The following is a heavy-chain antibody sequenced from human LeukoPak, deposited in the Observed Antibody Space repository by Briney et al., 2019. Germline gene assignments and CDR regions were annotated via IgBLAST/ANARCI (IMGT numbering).Heavy chain of an antibody. CDR3: ARLHCSGGSCYSFWVP. CDR2: INHSGST. Sequence: TSETLSLTCAVYGGSFSGYYWSWIRQPPGKGLEWIGEINHSGSTNYNPSLKSRVTISVDTSKNQFSLKLSSVTAADTAVYYCARLHCSGGSCYSFWVPWGQGTLVTVSS. V-gene: IGHV4-34*01. D-gene: IGHD2-15*01. J-gene: IGHJ5*02. CDR1: GGSFSGYY.